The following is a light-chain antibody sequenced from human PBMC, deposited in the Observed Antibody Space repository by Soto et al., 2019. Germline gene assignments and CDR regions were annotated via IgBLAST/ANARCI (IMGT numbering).Light chain of an antibody. CDR3: QQHGSSPIT. Sequence: EIVLTQSPTTLSSSPGERATLSRRASQSVSSYLAWYQQKPGQAPRLLIYDASNRATGIPARFSGSGSGTDFTLTISSLEPEDFAVYYCQQHGSSPITFGQGTRLEIK. J-gene: IGKJ5*01. V-gene: IGKV3-11*01. CDR2: DAS. CDR1: QSVSSY.